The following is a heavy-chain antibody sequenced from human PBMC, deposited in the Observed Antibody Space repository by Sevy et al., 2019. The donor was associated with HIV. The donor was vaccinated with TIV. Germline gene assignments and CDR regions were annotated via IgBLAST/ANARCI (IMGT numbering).Heavy chain of an antibody. CDR2: ISTYNSMI. V-gene: IGHV1-18*01. Sequence: ASVKVSCKASGYTFTTYGITWVRQAPGQGLEWMGWISTYNSMINYAQKFQGRVTMTTDTSTSTAYMELRSLRSDDTAVYYCARDGYCSGGSCYPNYYYGMDVWGQGTTVTVSS. J-gene: IGHJ6*02. D-gene: IGHD2-15*01. CDR1: GYTFTTYG. CDR3: ARDGYCSGGSCYPNYYYGMDV.